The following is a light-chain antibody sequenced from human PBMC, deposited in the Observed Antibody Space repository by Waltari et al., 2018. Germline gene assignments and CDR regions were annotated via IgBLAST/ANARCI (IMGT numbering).Light chain of an antibody. CDR2: DAS. V-gene: IGKV3-11*01. CDR1: QSVSTY. CDR3: QQRSDWPLT. Sequence: EIVFTQSPATLSLSPGERATLSCTASQSVSTYLGWYPQQPGQAPRLLIFDASSRAPGFPARFSATGSGTDFTLTISSLEPEDFATYYCQQRSDWPLTFGGGTKVELK. J-gene: IGKJ4*01.